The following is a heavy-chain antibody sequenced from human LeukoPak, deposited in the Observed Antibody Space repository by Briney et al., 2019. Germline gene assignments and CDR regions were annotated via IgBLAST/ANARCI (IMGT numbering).Heavy chain of an antibody. Sequence: GGSLRLSCAASGFTFSSYEMNWVRQAPGKGLEWVAVISFDGSDKYYADSVKGRFTISRDNSKNTLYLQMNRLRPEDTAVYSCAKDSDDYGDYPHYWGQGTLVTVSS. J-gene: IGHJ4*02. CDR2: ISFDGSDK. CDR3: AKDSDDYGDYPHY. CDR1: GFTFSSYE. D-gene: IGHD4-17*01. V-gene: IGHV3-30*18.